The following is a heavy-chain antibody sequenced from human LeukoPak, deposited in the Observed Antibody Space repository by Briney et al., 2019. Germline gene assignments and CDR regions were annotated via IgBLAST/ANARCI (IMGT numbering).Heavy chain of an antibody. CDR2: ISWNSGSI. CDR1: GFTFDDYA. Sequence: GRSLRLSCAASGFTFDDYAMHWVRQAPGKGLEWVSGISWNSGSIGYADSVKGRFTISRDNAKNSLYLQMNSLRAEDTAVYYCRISYDNFDFWGPGTLVTVSS. V-gene: IGHV3-9*01. J-gene: IGHJ4*02. D-gene: IGHD5-12*01. CDR3: RISYDNFDF.